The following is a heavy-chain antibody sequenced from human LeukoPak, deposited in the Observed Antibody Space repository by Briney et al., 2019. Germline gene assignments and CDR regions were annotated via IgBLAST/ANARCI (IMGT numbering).Heavy chain of an antibody. V-gene: IGHV4-39*01. CDR2: IYYSGST. CDR1: GGSISSSSYY. J-gene: IGHJ4*02. CDR3: ARHVTHYYDSSGYPGAIDY. D-gene: IGHD3-22*01. Sequence: SETLSLTCTVSGGSISSSSYYWGWIRQPPGKGLEWIGSIYYSGSTYYNPSLKSRVTISVDTSKNQFSLKLSSVTAVDTAVYYCARHVTHYYDSSGYPGAIDYWGQGTLVTVSS.